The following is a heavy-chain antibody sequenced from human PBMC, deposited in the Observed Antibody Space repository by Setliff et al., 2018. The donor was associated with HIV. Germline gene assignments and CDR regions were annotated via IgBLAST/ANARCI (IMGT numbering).Heavy chain of an antibody. J-gene: IGHJ6*03. D-gene: IGHD3-10*01. V-gene: IGHV4-39*07. Sequence: SETLSLTCAVSGGSITRSTYYWDWIRQPPGKGLEWIGNIYYTGSTSYNPSLKSRVTISVDTSKNQFSLNLKSVTSADTAVYYCARDYYDDTYYSPGIYYLYYMDVWGKGTTVTVSS. CDR1: GGSITRSTYY. CDR3: ARDYYDDTYYSPGIYYLYYMDV. CDR2: IYYTGST.